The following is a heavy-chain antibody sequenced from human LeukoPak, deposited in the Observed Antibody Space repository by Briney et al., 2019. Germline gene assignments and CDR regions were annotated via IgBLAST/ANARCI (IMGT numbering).Heavy chain of an antibody. CDR1: GGSISSGDYY. Sequence: SSETLSLTCTVSGGSISSGDYYWSWIRQPPGRGLEWIGYIYYSGSTYYNPSLRSRFTISVDTSKNQFSLKLSSVTAADTAVYYCARVGRGSTSWIDYWGQGTLVTVSS. CDR3: ARVGRGSTSWIDY. V-gene: IGHV4-30-4*01. J-gene: IGHJ4*02. CDR2: IYYSGST. D-gene: IGHD2-2*01.